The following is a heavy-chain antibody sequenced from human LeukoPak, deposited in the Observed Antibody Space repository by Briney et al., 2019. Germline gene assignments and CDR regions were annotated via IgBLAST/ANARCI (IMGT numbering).Heavy chain of an antibody. CDR3: ARGDFWSGYVDY. CDR1: GGSISSGSYY. V-gene: IGHV4-61*02. Sequence: PSQTLSLTCTVSGGSISSGSYYWSWIRQPAGKGLGWIGRIYTSGSTNYNPSLKSRVTISVDTSKNQFSLKLSSVTAADTAVYYCARGDFWSGYVDYWGQGTLVTVSS. J-gene: IGHJ4*02. D-gene: IGHD3-3*01. CDR2: IYTSGST.